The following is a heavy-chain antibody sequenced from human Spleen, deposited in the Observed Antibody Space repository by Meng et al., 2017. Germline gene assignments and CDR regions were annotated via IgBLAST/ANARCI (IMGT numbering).Heavy chain of an antibody. V-gene: IGHV1-2*06. D-gene: IGHD6-13*01. CDR1: GYNFPDYW. CDR3: VRDEDISAAGKLFGDY. CDR2: IDPKSGDT. Sequence: QGQWGQAGAEVKKPGASVKVSCKPSGYNFPDYWLHWVRRAPGQGLEWMGRIDPKSGDTHYAQRFQGRVTMTGDTSISTAYMELSGLRSDDTAMYYCVRDEDISAAGKLFGDYWGQGTLVTVSS. J-gene: IGHJ4*02.